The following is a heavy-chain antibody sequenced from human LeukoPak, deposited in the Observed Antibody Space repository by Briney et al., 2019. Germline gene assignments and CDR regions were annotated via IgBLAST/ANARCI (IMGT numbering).Heavy chain of an antibody. CDR2: TYYSGST. V-gene: IGHV4-30-4*08. D-gene: IGHD3-3*01. CDR3: ARHLFTFFGVVIVPVGAFDI. J-gene: IGHJ3*02. Sequence: SQTLSLTCTVSGGSISSGDYYWSWIRQPPGKGLEWIGYTYYSGSTYYNPSLKSRVTISVDTSKNQFSLKLSSVTAADTAVYYGARHLFTFFGVVIVPVGAFDIWAQGTMVTVS. CDR1: GGSISSGDYY.